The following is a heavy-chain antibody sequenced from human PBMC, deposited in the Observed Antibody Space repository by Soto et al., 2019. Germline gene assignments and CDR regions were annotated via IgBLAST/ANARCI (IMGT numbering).Heavy chain of an antibody. CDR2: IYYSGST. D-gene: IGHD3-9*01. J-gene: IGHJ5*02. V-gene: IGHV4-59*08. Sequence: SETLSLTCTVSGGSISSYYWSWIRQPPGKGLEWIGYIYYSGSTNYNPSLKSRVTISVDTSKNQFSLKLSSVTAADTAVYYCATVPKHYDIFTGYYSGADWFDPWGQGTLVTVSS. CDR3: ATVPKHYDIFTGYYSGADWFDP. CDR1: GGSISSYY.